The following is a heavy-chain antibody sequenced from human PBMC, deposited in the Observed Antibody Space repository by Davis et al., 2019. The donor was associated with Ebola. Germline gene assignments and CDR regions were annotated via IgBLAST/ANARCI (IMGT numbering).Heavy chain of an antibody. CDR3: ARDLFDSPKGSAALDY. J-gene: IGHJ4*02. CDR2: IYTSGST. Sequence: PSETLSLTCTVSGGSVSSGSYYWSWIRQPAGKGLEWIGRIYTSGSTNYNPSLKSRVTMSVDTSKNQFSLKLSSVTAADTAVYYCARDLFDSPKGSAALDYWGQGTLVTVSS. CDR1: GGSVSSGSYY. V-gene: IGHV4-61*02. D-gene: IGHD2-2*01.